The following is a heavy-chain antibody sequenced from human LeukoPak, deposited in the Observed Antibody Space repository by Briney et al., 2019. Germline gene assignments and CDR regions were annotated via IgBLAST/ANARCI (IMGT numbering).Heavy chain of an antibody. CDR1: GFPFGSYW. CDR2: INQDGSKK. CDR3: AKWGPYCVGDYCPALDS. V-gene: IGHV3-7*01. J-gene: IGHJ4*02. Sequence: PGGSLRLSCVGSGFPFGSYWLSWLRQAPGKGLEWVANINQDGSKKRYADSMKGRFTISRDNAKESLYLQLNSLRAEDTAVYYCAKWGPYCVGDYCPALDSWGPGTLVTVSS. D-gene: IGHD2-21*02.